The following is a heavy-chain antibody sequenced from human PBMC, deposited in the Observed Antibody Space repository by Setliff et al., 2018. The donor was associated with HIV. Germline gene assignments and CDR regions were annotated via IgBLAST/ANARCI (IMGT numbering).Heavy chain of an antibody. CDR1: GESFSGYY. D-gene: IGHD3-10*01. J-gene: IGHJ4*02. Sequence: SETLSLTCAVYGESFSGYYWSWIRQSPGEGLEWLGGINHSGSTNHNPSLKSRVAISVDTSKNQFSLKVTSMTAADTAVYYCARHKKGDYDSGLEYWGQGTLVTVSS. CDR2: INHSGST. CDR3: ARHKKGDYDSGLEY. V-gene: IGHV4-34*01.